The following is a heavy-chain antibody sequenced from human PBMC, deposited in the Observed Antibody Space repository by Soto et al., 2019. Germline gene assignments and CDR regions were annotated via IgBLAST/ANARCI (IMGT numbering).Heavy chain of an antibody. CDR1: GGTFDNFI. CDR3: ARKGTYSSSISQYSFMDV. V-gene: IGHV1-69*01. Sequence: QVQLVQSGAEVKEPGSSVRVSCKASGGTFDNFIMNWVRQNPGRGLEWMGGIVPMLGTPTYAEKFKGRVTISATGSTRTMYMEVTRLKYEDTAIYYCARKGTYSSSISQYSFMDVWGQGTTITVS. CDR2: IVPMLGTP. D-gene: IGHD1-26*01. J-gene: IGHJ6*02.